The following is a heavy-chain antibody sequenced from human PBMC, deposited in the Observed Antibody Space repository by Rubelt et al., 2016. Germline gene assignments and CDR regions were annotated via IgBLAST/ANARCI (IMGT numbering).Heavy chain of an antibody. V-gene: IGHV4-39*01. D-gene: IGHD4-23*01. J-gene: IGHJ4*02. CDR2: IYYSGST. Sequence: QLQLQESGPGLVKPSETLSLTCTVSGGSISSSSYYWGWIRQPPGKGLEWIGSIYYSGSTYYNPSRKSRVTISVDTSKNQFSLKLSSVTAADTAVYYCVSPSTVVTPGADYWGQGTLVTV. CDR3: VSPSTVVTPGADY. CDR1: GGSISSSSYY.